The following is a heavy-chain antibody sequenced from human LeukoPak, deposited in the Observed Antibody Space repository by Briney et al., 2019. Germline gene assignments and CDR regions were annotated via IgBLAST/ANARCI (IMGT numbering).Heavy chain of an antibody. J-gene: IGHJ6*03. Sequence: SRTLPLTCAISGDSVSSNSAAWNWIRQSPSRGLEWLGRTYYRSKWYNDYAVSVKSRITINPDTSKNQFSLQLNSVTPEDMAVYYCARVRQSYYYGSGSSNYYYYYMDVWGKGTTVTISS. D-gene: IGHD3-10*01. CDR2: TYYRSKWYN. CDR3: ARVRQSYYYGSGSSNYYYYYMDV. V-gene: IGHV6-1*01. CDR1: GDSVSSNSAA.